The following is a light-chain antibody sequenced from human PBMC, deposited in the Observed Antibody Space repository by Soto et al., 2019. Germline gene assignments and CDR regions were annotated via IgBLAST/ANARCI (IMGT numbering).Light chain of an antibody. J-gene: IGKJ4*01. CDR1: RSVSSY. CDR2: DAF. Sequence: EIVLTQSPATLSLSPGERATISCGASRSVSSYLAWCQQKPGQAPRLLIYDAFYRATGIPARFSGSGSGTDFTLTISSLEPEDFAVYYCQHRSDWPPQLTFGGGTKVEIK. CDR3: QHRSDWPPQLT. V-gene: IGKV3-11*01.